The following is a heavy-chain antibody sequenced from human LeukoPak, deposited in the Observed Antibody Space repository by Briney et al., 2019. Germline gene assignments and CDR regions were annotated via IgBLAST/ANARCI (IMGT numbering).Heavy chain of an antibody. V-gene: IGHV3-11*01. CDR2: ISSSGSTI. CDR3: ARDLGTNYYDSSGQDVDY. J-gene: IGHJ4*02. Sequence: GGSLRLSCAASGFTFSDYYMSWIRQAPGKGLEWVSYISSSGSTIYYADSVKGRFTISRDNAKNSLYLQMNSLRAEDTAVYYCARDLGTNYYDSSGQDVDYWGQGTLATVSS. CDR1: GFTFSDYY. D-gene: IGHD3-22*01.